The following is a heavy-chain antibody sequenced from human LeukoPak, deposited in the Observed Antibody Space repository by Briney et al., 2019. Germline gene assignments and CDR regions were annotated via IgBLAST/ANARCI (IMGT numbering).Heavy chain of an antibody. D-gene: IGHD3-22*01. J-gene: IGHJ4*02. Sequence: GGPLRLSCAASGFTFSSNYMSWVRQAPGKGLEWVSDIYSGGSTYYSDSVKGRFTISRDNSKNTMYLQMNSLRAEDTAVYYCASIRTYYYDSSGYFTTPAFDYWGQGTLVTVSS. CDR1: GFTFSSNY. V-gene: IGHV3-53*01. CDR3: ASIRTYYYDSSGYFTTPAFDY. CDR2: IYSGGST.